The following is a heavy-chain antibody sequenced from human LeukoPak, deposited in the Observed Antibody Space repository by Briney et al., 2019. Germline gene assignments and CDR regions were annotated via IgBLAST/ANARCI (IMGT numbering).Heavy chain of an antibody. J-gene: IGHJ4*02. Sequence: GGSLRLSCAASGFTFSSYGMHWVRQAPDKGLEWVAVISYDGNNKYYADSVKGRFTISRDNSKNTLYLQMNSLRAEDTAVYYCAKGVGIIAAAPFDYWGQGTLVTVSS. CDR1: GFTFSSYG. CDR2: ISYDGNNK. D-gene: IGHD6-13*01. V-gene: IGHV3-30*18. CDR3: AKGVGIIAAAPFDY.